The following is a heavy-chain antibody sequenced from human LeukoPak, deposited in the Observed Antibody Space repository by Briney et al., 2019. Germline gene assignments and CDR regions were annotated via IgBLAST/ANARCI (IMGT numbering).Heavy chain of an antibody. CDR3: ARDLGWFHFDS. CDR1: GFTFRNNW. V-gene: IGHV3-7*01. CDR2: IKEDGSAQ. J-gene: IGHJ4*02. D-gene: IGHD2-15*01. Sequence: PGGSLRLSCAASGFTFRNNWMTWVRQAPGKGLEWVAHIKEDGSAQNYIDSVKGRFTISRDNAKNSLFLQMNSVRAEDTAIYYCARDLGWFHFDSWGLGTLVTVSS.